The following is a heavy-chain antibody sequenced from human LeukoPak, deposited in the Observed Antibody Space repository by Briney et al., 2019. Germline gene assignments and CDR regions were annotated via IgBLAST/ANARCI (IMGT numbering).Heavy chain of an antibody. Sequence: GRSLRLSWAASGFTFSIFAMSWVRQAPGKGLGWVSSISGSGGSTYYADSVKGRFTISRDNSKNTLYLQMNSLRAEDTALYYCAKAFYDSSGYSDHDAFDIWGQGTMVTVSS. CDR1: GFTFSIFA. J-gene: IGHJ3*02. D-gene: IGHD3-22*01. V-gene: IGHV3-23*01. CDR3: AKAFYDSSGYSDHDAFDI. CDR2: ISGSGGST.